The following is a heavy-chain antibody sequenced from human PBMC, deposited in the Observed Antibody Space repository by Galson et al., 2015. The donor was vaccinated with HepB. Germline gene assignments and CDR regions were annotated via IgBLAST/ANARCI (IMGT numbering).Heavy chain of an antibody. CDR1: GFTFRNFA. V-gene: IGHV3-23*01. Sequence: SLRLSCAASGFTFRNFAMTWVRQAPGKGLEWVSGISASGGGTYHADSVKGRFSISRDNSKNTTDLQMNSLRAEDTAIYYCAKDPGPFATAYYMDVWGKGTTVIVS. D-gene: IGHD2-15*01. J-gene: IGHJ6*03. CDR2: ISASGGGT. CDR3: AKDPGPFATAYYMDV.